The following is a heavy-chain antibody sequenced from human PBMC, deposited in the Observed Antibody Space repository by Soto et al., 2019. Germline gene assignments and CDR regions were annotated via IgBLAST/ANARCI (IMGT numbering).Heavy chain of an antibody. Sequence: EQLVQSGAEVKKPGSSVKVSCEASGGTFSTYSISWVRQAPGHGLEWMGEVIPYFGTANHAQKFQGRVTLTVDASTSTAYMELRSLRSEDTALYYCARVRISLRRRGGHYYEDGMDGWGQGTRVTVSS. J-gene: IGHJ6*02. CDR1: GGTFSTYS. CDR2: VIPYFGTA. V-gene: IGHV1-69*01. CDR3: ARVRISLRRRGGHYYEDGMDG. D-gene: IGHD3-3*01.